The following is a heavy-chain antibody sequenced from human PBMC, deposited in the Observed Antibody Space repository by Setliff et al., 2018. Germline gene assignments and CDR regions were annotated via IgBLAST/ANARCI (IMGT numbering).Heavy chain of an antibody. V-gene: IGHV4-59*01. CDR3: AREVYGDYPTYYFDY. D-gene: IGHD4-17*01. CDR2: IYDTGST. Sequence: SETLSLTCTVSGGSMNSYYLSWIRQPPGKGLEWIGDIYDTGSTNYNPSLKSRVTISVDTSKNQFSLKLTSVTAADTAVYYCAREVYGDYPTYYFDYWGQGTLVTVSS. CDR1: GGSMNSYY. J-gene: IGHJ4*02.